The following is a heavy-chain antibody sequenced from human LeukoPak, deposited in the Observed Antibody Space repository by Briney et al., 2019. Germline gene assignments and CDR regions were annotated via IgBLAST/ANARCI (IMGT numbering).Heavy chain of an antibody. Sequence: PGGSLRLSCAASGFTFSSYGMHWVRQAPGKGPEWVAFIRYDGSNKYYADSVKGRFTISRDNSKNTLYPQMNSLRAEDTAVYYCAKVPTTVTFYYYYYGMDVWGQGTTVTVSS. CDR3: AKVPTTVTFYYYYYGMDV. CDR1: GFTFSSYG. CDR2: IRYDGSNK. V-gene: IGHV3-30*02. J-gene: IGHJ6*02. D-gene: IGHD4-17*01.